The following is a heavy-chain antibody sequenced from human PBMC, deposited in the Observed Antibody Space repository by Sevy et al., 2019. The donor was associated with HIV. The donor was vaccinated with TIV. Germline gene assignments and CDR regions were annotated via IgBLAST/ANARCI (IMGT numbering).Heavy chain of an antibody. CDR2: FDPEDGET. J-gene: IGHJ4*02. CDR3: ATAKDYYESSGCPFDY. CDR1: GYTVSQLS. V-gene: IGHV1-24*01. Sequence: ASVKVSCKVSGYTVSQLSMHWVRQAPGKGLEWMGSFDPEDGETLYAQKLQGRVTMTEDTSIDTAYMELNSLRSEDTAVYYCATAKDYYESSGCPFDYWGQGTLVTVSS. D-gene: IGHD3-22*01.